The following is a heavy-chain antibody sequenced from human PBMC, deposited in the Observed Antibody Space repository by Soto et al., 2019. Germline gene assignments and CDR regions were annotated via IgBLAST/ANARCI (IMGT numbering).Heavy chain of an antibody. CDR1: GFTVSSNY. D-gene: IGHD1-7*01. CDR2: IYSGGST. V-gene: IGHV3-66*01. J-gene: IGHJ6*02. CDR3: ARDLRTTDGMDV. Sequence: EVQLVESGGGLVQPGGSLRLSCAASGFTVSSNYMSWVRQAPGKGLECVSVIYSGGSTYYADSVKGRFTISRDNSKNTLYLQMNSLRAEDTAVYYCARDLRTTDGMDVWGQGTTVTVSS.